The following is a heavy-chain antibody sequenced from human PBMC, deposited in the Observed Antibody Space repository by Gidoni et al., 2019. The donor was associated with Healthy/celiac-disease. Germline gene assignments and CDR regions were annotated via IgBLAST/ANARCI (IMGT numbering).Heavy chain of an antibody. Sequence: QVQLQESGPGLVKPSATLSLTCTVSGYSISSGYYWGWIRQPPGKGLEWIGSIYHSGSTYYNPSLKSRVTISVDTSKNQFSLKLSSVTAADTAVYYCVIVGATSAFDIWGQGTMVTVSS. CDR2: IYHSGST. V-gene: IGHV4-38-2*02. CDR1: GYSISSGYY. D-gene: IGHD1-26*01. J-gene: IGHJ3*02. CDR3: VIVGATSAFDI.